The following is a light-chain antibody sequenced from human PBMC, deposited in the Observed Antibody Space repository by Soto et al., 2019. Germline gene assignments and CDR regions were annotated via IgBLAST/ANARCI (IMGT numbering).Light chain of an antibody. V-gene: IGLV3-21*02. Sequence: SSELTQPPSVSVAPGLTATITCGGVNIGNKVVHWYQPKPGQAPVLVVYDDRDRPSGIPERFSGSNSGNTATLTISRVEAGDEADYHCQVWDTSDPRVMFGGGTNLTV. CDR2: DDR. J-gene: IGLJ3*02. CDR1: NIGNKV. CDR3: QVWDTSDPRVM.